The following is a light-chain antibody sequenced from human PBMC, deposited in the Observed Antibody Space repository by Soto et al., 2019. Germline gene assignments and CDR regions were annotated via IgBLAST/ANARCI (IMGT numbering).Light chain of an antibody. V-gene: IGKV3-20*01. Sequence: EIVLTQSPGTLSLSPGERATLSCGASQSVTSNYLAWYQQKPGQAPRLLIFGASIRVKGIPDRFIGSGSGTDFTRTLSRLEPEDFAVYYCQHYVSSLTTFGQGTKVEVK. CDR2: GAS. CDR1: QSVTSNY. CDR3: QHYVSSLTT. J-gene: IGKJ1*01.